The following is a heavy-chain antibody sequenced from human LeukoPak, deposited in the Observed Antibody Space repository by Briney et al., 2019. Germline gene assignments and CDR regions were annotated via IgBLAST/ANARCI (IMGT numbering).Heavy chain of an antibody. J-gene: IGHJ4*02. D-gene: IGHD3-22*01. CDR2: IYYSGST. CDR3: ARCPNYYDSSGWHYSGSDY. Sequence: PSETLSLTCTVSGGSISSSIYYWGWIRRPPGKGLEWIGSIYYSGSTYYNPSLNSRVTISVDTSKNQFSLKLSSVTAADTAAYFCARCPNYYDSSGWHYSGSDYWGQETLVTVSS. CDR1: GGSISSSIYY. V-gene: IGHV4-39*01.